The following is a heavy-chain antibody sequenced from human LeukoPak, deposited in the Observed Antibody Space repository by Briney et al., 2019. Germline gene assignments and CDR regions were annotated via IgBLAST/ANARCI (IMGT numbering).Heavy chain of an antibody. Sequence: GGSLRLSCAASGFTFSSYAMSWVRQAPGKGLEWVSAISGSGGSTYHADSVRGRFTISRDNSKNTLYLQMNSLRAGDTAVYYCAKDQDSSGHPWDFQHWGQGTLVTVSS. CDR1: GFTFSSYA. V-gene: IGHV3-23*01. D-gene: IGHD3-22*01. J-gene: IGHJ1*01. CDR3: AKDQDSSGHPWDFQH. CDR2: ISGSGGST.